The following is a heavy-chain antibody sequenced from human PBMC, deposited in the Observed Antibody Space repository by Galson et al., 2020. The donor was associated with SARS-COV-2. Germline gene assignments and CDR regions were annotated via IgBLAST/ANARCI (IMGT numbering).Heavy chain of an antibody. D-gene: IGHD2-2*02. V-gene: IGHV3-30*18. CDR2: ISYDGSNK. CDR3: AKESSCSSTSCYTRPPGGLDY. CDR1: GFTFSSYG. J-gene: IGHJ4*02. Sequence: GGSLRLSCAASGFTFSSYGMHWVRQAPGKGLEWVAVISYDGSNKYYADSVKGRFTISRDNSKNTLYLQMNSLRAEDTAVYYCAKESSCSSTSCYTRPPGGLDYWGQGTLVTVSS.